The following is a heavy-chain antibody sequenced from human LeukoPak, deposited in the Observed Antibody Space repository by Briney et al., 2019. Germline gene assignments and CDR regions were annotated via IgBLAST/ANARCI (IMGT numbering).Heavy chain of an antibody. CDR2: INWIGGST. D-gene: IGHD3-10*01. V-gene: IGHV3-20*04. J-gene: IGHJ4*02. CDR3: ARYYDYGSGSYTFDY. CDR1: GFTFDDYG. Sequence: PGGSLRVSRAASGFTFDDYGMSWVRQAPGKGLEWVSGINWIGGSTGYADSVKGRFTISRDNAKNSLYLQMNSLRAEDTALYYCARYYDYGSGSYTFDYWGQGTLVTASS.